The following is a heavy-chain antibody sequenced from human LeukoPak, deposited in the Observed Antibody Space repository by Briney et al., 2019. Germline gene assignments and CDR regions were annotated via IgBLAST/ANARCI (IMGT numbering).Heavy chain of an antibody. CDR3: ARRTAIAGSDY. V-gene: IGHV3-30-3*01. Sequence: GGSLRLSCAASGFTFSNHAMHWVRQAPGKGLEWVAVISKDGSTKYYADSVKGRLTISRDNSNSTLYLQMSSLRPEDTALYYCARRTAIAGSDYWGRGTLV. J-gene: IGHJ4*02. D-gene: IGHD6-19*01. CDR1: GFTFSNHA. CDR2: ISKDGSTK.